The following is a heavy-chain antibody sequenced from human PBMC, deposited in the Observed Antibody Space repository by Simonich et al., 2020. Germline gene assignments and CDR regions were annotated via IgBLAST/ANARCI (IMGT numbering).Heavy chain of an antibody. J-gene: IGHJ3*02. CDR1: GGSISSSSYY. CDR3: ARHAGFAFDI. V-gene: IGHV4-39*01. CDR2: IYYSWST. Sequence: QLQLQESGPGLVKPSETLSLTCTVSGGSISSSSYYWGWIRQPPGKGLEWIGSIYYSWSTYYNPSLKSLVTISVDTSKNQFSLKLSSVTAADTAVYYCARHAGFAFDIWGQGTMVTVSS. D-gene: IGHD6-13*01.